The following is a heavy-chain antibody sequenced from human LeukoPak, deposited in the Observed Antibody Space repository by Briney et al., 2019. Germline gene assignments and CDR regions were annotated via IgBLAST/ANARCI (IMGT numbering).Heavy chain of an antibody. CDR1: GFTFSSYW. J-gene: IGHJ4*02. CDR3: VRGNDYGGPHY. CDR2: IGRDGSRI. Sequence: GGSLRLSCAVSGFTFSSYWMHWVRQAPGKGLVWVSRIGRDGSRINYADSVKGRFSISRDNGKNTLFLQMNSLRAEDAAVYYCVRGNDYGGPHYWGQGTLVTVSS. V-gene: IGHV3-74*01. D-gene: IGHD4-23*01.